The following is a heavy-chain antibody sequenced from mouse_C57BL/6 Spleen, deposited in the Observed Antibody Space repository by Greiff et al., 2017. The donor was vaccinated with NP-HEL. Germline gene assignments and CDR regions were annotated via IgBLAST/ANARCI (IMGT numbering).Heavy chain of an antibody. Sequence: VQLQESGPELVKPGASVKISCKASGYAFSSSWMNWVKQRPGKGLEWIGRISPGDGDTNYNGKFKGKATLTADKSSSTAYMQLSSLTAEDSAVYCCARRGLTTVVDDYRGQGTTLTVSS. CDR2: ISPGDGDT. CDR1: GYAFSSSW. J-gene: IGHJ2*01. CDR3: ARRGLTTVVDDY. D-gene: IGHD1-1*01. V-gene: IGHV1-82*01.